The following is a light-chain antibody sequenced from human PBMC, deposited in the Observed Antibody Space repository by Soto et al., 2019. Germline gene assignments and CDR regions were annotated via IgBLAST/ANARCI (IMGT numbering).Light chain of an antibody. V-gene: IGKV1-39*01. Sequence: DIQMTQSPSSLSASVGDRVTITCRASQSIKHYLNWYQQRPGRAPKLLIFEASTLQSGVPSRFSGSGSGTDFTLTINSLQPEDFATYYCQHSYTTPPTFGQGTKVEIK. CDR3: QHSYTTPPT. CDR1: QSIKHY. J-gene: IGKJ1*01. CDR2: EAS.